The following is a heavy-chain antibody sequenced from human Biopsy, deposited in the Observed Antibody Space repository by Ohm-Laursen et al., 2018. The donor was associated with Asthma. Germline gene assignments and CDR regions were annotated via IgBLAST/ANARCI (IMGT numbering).Heavy chain of an antibody. CDR2: IYWVDDR. D-gene: IGHD3-10*02. Sequence: PTQTLTLTCTFSGFSFRTRGVGVAWIRQPPGKALEWLALIYWVDDRRYSPSLRNRLTIAKDPYKNQVVLTMTYLVPGDTATYYCAHGSRYDGVRVGPYNQFDFWGLGTLVTVSS. CDR1: GFSFRTRGVG. CDR3: AHGSRYDGVRVGPYNQFDF. V-gene: IGHV2-5*02. J-gene: IGHJ4*02.